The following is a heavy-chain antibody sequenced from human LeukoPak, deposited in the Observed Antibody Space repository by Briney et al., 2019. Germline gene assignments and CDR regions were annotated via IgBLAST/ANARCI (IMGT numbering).Heavy chain of an antibody. CDR2: INPNSGGT. J-gene: IGHJ4*02. CDR3: ARDPLAAAGNFDY. D-gene: IGHD6-13*01. Sequence: ASVKVSCKASGYPFTGYYVHWVRQAPGQGLEWMGWINPNSGGTNYAQKFQGRVTMTRDTSISTAYMELSRLRSDDTAVYYCARDPLAAAGNFDYWGQGTLVTVSS. V-gene: IGHV1-2*02. CDR1: GYPFTGYY.